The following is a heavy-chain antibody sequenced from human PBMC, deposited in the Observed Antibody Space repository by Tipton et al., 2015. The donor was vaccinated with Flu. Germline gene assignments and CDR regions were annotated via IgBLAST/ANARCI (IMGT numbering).Heavy chain of an antibody. CDR1: GGSIRSSSYY. D-gene: IGHD3-22*01. J-gene: IGHJ4*02. V-gene: IGHV4-39*07. Sequence: TLPLTCTVSGGSIRSSSYYWAWIRQPPGKGPEWIGSMLYGGSTYYNPSLESRVTISLDTSKNQFSLKLSSVTAADTAVYYCARDDSGFNDYWGPGTLVTVSS. CDR2: MLYGGST. CDR3: ARDDSGFNDY.